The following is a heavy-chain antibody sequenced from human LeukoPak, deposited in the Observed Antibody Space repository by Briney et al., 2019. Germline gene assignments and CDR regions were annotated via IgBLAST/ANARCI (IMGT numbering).Heavy chain of an antibody. CDR3: AKYPLPGYCSSTSCYFDY. CDR2: ISGSGGST. J-gene: IGHJ4*02. D-gene: IGHD2-2*01. V-gene: IGHV3-23*01. Sequence: SGGSLRLSCAASGFTFSSYAMSWVRQAPGKGLEWVSAISGSGGSTYYAASVKGRFTISRDNSKNTLYLQMNSLRAEDTAVYYCAKYPLPGYCSSTSCYFDYWGQGTLVTVSS. CDR1: GFTFSSYA.